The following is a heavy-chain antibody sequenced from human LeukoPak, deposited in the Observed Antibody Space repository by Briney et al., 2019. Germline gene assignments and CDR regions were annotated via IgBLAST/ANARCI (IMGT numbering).Heavy chain of an antibody. CDR2: IYHSGST. J-gene: IGHJ3*02. CDR1: GYSISSGYY. Sequence: PSETLSLTCAVSGYSISSGYYWGWIRQPPGKGLEWIGSIYHSGSTYYYPSLKSRITISVDTSKNQFSLKLSSVTAADTAVYYCARRHIVANAFDIWGQGTMVTVSS. D-gene: IGHD2-21*01. CDR3: ARRHIVANAFDI. V-gene: IGHV4-38-2*01.